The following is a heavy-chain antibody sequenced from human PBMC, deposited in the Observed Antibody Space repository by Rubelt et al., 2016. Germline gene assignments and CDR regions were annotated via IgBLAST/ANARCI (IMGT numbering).Heavy chain of an antibody. Sequence: QVQLVQSGAEVKKPGASVKVSCKASGYTFTNYGMHWVRQAPGQRLEWMGWIDAGNGDTKYSQKVKDRVSITRDASANTAYMERSSLRSEDTAVYYCARANHGDYEDYWGQGTLVTVSS. CDR2: IDAGNGDT. V-gene: IGHV1-3*01. D-gene: IGHD4-17*01. CDR3: ARANHGDYEDY. J-gene: IGHJ4*02. CDR1: GYTFTNYG.